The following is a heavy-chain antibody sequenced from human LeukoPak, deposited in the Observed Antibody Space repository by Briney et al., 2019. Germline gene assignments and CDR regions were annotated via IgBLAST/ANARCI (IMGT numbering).Heavy chain of an antibody. J-gene: IGHJ4*02. Sequence: SETLSLTCLVSGSSINSYYWTWIRQPPGKRLDWIGNIYYSGNTNYNASLESRVTISVDTSKNQFSLKLSSVTAADTAVYYCARVQSTMDDYSNPFDYWGQGTLVTVSS. CDR3: ARVQSTMDDYSNPFDY. CDR1: GSSINSYY. CDR2: IYYSGNT. D-gene: IGHD4-11*01. V-gene: IGHV4-59*12.